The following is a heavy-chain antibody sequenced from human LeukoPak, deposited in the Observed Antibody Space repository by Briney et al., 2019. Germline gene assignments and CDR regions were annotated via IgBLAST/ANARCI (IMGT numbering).Heavy chain of an antibody. CDR3: AISPIAAAGDYYYYGMDV. CDR1: GYTFTSYG. Sequence: ASVKVSCKASGYTFTSYGISWVRPAPGQGLEWMGWISAYNGNTNYAQKLQGRVTMTTDTSTSTAYMELRSLRSDDTAVYYCAISPIAAAGDYYYYGMDVWGQGTTVTVSS. D-gene: IGHD6-13*01. V-gene: IGHV1-18*01. J-gene: IGHJ6*02. CDR2: ISAYNGNT.